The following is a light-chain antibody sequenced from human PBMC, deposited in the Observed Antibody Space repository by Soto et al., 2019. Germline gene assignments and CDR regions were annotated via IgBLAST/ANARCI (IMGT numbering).Light chain of an antibody. J-gene: IGLJ1*01. CDR1: SSDVGGYNH. Sequence: QSALTQPASVSGSPGQSIAISCTGTSSDVGGYNHVSWYQQHPGKAPKLMIYDVGNRPSGVSNRFSGSKSGNTASLTISGLQAEDEADYYCSSYTSINTHVFGTGTKVTVL. V-gene: IGLV2-14*01. CDR3: SSYTSINTHV. CDR2: DVG.